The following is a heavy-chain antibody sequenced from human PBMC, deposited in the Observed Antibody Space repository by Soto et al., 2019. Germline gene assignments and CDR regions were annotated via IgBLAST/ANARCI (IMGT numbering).Heavy chain of an antibody. CDR1: GYTFTSYG. D-gene: IGHD2-15*01. Sequence: GASVKVSCKASGYTFTSYGISWVRQAPGQGLEWMGWISAYNGNTNYAQKLQGRVTMTTDTSTSTAYMELRSLRSDDTAVYYCARGYCSGGSCYTPNIDFEYWGQGTLVTVSS. CDR3: ARGYCSGGSCYTPNIDFEY. J-gene: IGHJ4*02. CDR2: ISAYNGNT. V-gene: IGHV1-18*01.